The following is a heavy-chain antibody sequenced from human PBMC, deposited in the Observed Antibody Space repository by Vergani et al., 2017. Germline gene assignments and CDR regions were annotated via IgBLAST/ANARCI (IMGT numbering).Heavy chain of an antibody. J-gene: IGHJ6*03. CDR2: ISSSSSYI. CDR3: ARDLSSSWYYYYYYMDV. Sequence: EVQLVESGGGLVKPGGSLRLSCAASGFTFSSYSMNWVRQAPGKGLEWVSSISSSSSYIYYADSVKGRFTISRDNAKYSLYLQMNSLRAEDTAVYYCARDLSSSWYYYYYYMDVWGKGTTVTVSS. D-gene: IGHD6-13*01. CDR1: GFTFSSYS. V-gene: IGHV3-21*01.